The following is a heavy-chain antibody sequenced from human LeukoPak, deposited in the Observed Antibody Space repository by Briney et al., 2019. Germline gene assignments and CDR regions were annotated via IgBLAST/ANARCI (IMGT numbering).Heavy chain of an antibody. CDR1: GFTFSDYY. CDR2: ISSSGSTI. J-gene: IGHJ4*02. CDR3: AKDPEYSSFDY. Sequence: GGSLRLSCAASGFTFSDYYMSWIRQAPGKGLEWVSYISSSGSTIYYADSVKGRFTISRDNSKNTLYLQMNSLRAEDTAVYYCAKDPEYSSFDYWGQGTLVTVSS. V-gene: IGHV3-11*04. D-gene: IGHD6-6*01.